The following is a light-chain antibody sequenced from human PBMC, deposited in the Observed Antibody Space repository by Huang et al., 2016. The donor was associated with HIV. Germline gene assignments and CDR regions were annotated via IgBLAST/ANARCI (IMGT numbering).Light chain of an antibody. J-gene: IGKJ4*01. CDR2: DTS. CDR1: QSVSSY. CDR3: QQRSIWPPAFT. V-gene: IGKV3-11*01. Sequence: ELVLTQSPATLSLSPGERATLSCRASQSVSSYLAWYQQKPGQAPSLLIYDTSNRASGIPARFSGSGSGTDFTLTISSLEPEDFAVYYCQQRSIWPPAFTFGGGTKVEIK.